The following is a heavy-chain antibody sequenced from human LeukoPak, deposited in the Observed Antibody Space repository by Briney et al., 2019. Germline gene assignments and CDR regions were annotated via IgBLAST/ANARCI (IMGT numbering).Heavy chain of an antibody. D-gene: IGHD3-9*01. CDR3: ARASGVLPSFEWANWFDT. Sequence: SETLSLTCAVSGYSISSGYFWAWVRQPPGRGLEWIGTIHYSGSTFYKPPLKSRLTVSADTSRNQFYMKLSSVTAADTAVYYCARASGVLPSFEWANWFDTWGQGSLVTVSS. V-gene: IGHV4-38-2*01. CDR2: IHYSGST. CDR1: GYSISSGYF. J-gene: IGHJ5*02.